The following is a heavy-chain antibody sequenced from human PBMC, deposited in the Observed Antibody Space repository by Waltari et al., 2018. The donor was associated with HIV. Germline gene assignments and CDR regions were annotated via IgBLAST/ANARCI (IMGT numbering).Heavy chain of an antibody. CDR1: GFIFRDFA. CDR3: AREGIVAAPFDF. J-gene: IGHJ4*02. CDR2: ISRDRSSK. V-gene: IGHV3-30*01. Sequence: QVQLVASGGGLVQPGGSLRIPCAASGFIFRDFAIHWVRQAPGKGLEWVAIISRDRSSKYYADSVQGRFTISRDNSKNSLHLHMNSLRPKDTAVYYCAREGIVAAPFDFWGLGTLVTVSS. D-gene: IGHD2-15*01.